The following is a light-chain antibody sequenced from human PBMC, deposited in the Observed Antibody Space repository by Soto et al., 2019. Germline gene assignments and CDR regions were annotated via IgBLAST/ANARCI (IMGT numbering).Light chain of an antibody. CDR2: SNN. CDR3: AAWDDSLKAGV. CDR1: SSNIGSNT. J-gene: IGLJ3*02. Sequence: QSVLTQPPSASGTPGQRVTISCSGSSSNIGSNTVNWYQQLPGTAPKLLIYSNNQRPSGVPDRFSGSKSGTSASLAISGLQSEDEADYYCAAWDDSLKAGVFGGGTKVTVL. V-gene: IGLV1-44*01.